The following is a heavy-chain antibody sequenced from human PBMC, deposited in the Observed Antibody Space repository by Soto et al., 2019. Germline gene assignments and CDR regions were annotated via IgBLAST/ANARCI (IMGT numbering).Heavy chain of an antibody. CDR1: GFTFRSYW. Sequence: EVQLVESGGGLVQPGGSLRLSCAASGFTFRSYWMSWVRQAPGKRLEWVASIKEDGSDKYYVDSVKGRFTISRDNAKNSLYLQMNSLRAEDTAVYYCARDPLRYCGGDTCYFGFDHWGRGALATVSS. J-gene: IGHJ4*02. CDR3: ARDPLRYCGGDTCYFGFDH. CDR2: IKEDGSDK. D-gene: IGHD2-21*01. V-gene: IGHV3-7*01.